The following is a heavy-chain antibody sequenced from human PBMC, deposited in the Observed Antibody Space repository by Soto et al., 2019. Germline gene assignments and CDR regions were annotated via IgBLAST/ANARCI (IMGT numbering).Heavy chain of an antibody. CDR1: GFTFSSYG. V-gene: IGHV3-30*18. Sequence: QVQLVESGGGVVQPGRSLRLSCAASGFTFSSYGMHWVRQAPGKGLEWVAVISYAGSNKYYEDSVKGRFTISRYNSRNTLYLQMDSLTAEDTAVYYCVKSMDGSGNRYYYYYMDVWGKGTTVTVSS. J-gene: IGHJ6*03. D-gene: IGHD3-10*01. CDR3: VKSMDGSGNRYYYYYMDV. CDR2: ISYAGSNK.